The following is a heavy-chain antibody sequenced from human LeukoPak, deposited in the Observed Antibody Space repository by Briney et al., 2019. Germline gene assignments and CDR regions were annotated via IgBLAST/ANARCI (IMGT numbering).Heavy chain of an antibody. D-gene: IGHD3-10*01. CDR3: ARGPFGGFWVRGVKNWFDP. CDR1: GFTFSSYA. V-gene: IGHV3-23*01. J-gene: IGHJ5*02. Sequence: GGSLRLSCAASGFTFSSYAMSWVRQAPGKGLEWVSAISGSGGSTYYADSVKGRFTISRDNSKNTLYLQMNSLRAEDTAVYYWARGPFGGFWVRGVKNWFDPGGQETLVTVSS. CDR2: ISGSGGST.